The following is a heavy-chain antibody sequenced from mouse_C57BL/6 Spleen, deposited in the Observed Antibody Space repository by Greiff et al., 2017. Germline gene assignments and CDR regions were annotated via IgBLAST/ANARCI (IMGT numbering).Heavy chain of an antibody. CDR1: GYTFTDYN. CDR2: INPNNGGT. D-gene: IGHD1-1*01. Sequence: VQLQQSGPELVKPGASVKIPCKASGYTFTDYNMDWVKQSHGKSLEWIGDINPNNGGTIYNQKFKGKATLTVDKSSSTAYMDLRSLTSEDTAVYYCARRILRGTWFAYWGQGTLVTVSA. CDR3: ARRILRGTWFAY. J-gene: IGHJ3*01. V-gene: IGHV1-18*01.